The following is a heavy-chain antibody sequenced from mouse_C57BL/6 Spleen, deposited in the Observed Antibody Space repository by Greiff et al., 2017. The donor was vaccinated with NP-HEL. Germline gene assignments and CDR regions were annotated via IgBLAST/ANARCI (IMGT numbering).Heavy chain of an antibody. CDR3: AREGDGYYDAMDY. CDR2: INPSNGGT. J-gene: IGHJ4*01. Sequence: VQLQQSGTELVKPGASVKLSCKASGYTFTSYWMHWVKQRPGQGLEWIGNINPSNGGTNYHEKFKSKAKLTVDKSSSTAYMQLSSLTAADSAVDDCAREGDGYYDAMDYWGQGTSVTVSS. V-gene: IGHV1-53*01. CDR1: GYTFTSYW. D-gene: IGHD2-3*01.